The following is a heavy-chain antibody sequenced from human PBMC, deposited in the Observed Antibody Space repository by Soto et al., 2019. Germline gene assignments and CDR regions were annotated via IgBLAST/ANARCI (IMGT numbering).Heavy chain of an antibody. CDR1: GGSVSSGSYY. J-gene: IGHJ6*02. CDR3: ARVSRFLEWLMDYYYYGMDV. D-gene: IGHD3-3*01. Sequence: PSETLSLTCTVSGGSVSSGSYYWSWIRQPPGKGLEWIGYIYYSGSTNYNPSLKNRVTISVDTSKNQFSLKLSSVTAADTAVYYCARVSRFLEWLMDYYYYGMDVWGQGTTVTVSS. CDR2: IYYSGST. V-gene: IGHV4-61*01.